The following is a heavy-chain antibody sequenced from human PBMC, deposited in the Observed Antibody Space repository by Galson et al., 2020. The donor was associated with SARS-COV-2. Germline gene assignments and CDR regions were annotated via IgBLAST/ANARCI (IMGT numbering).Heavy chain of an antibody. J-gene: IGHJ4*02. CDR2: ISGSGGST. Sequence: GGSLRLSCAASGFTLHDHAMTWVRQAPGKGLEWLSSISGSGGSTYYADSVKGRFTISRDSSQNTVFLHMDSLRAEDTALYFCARVHSSSWYLSPSSYYFDFWGQGTLVTVSS. CDR3: ARVHSSSWYLSPSSYYFDF. D-gene: IGHD6-13*01. V-gene: IGHV3-23*01. CDR1: GFTLHDHA.